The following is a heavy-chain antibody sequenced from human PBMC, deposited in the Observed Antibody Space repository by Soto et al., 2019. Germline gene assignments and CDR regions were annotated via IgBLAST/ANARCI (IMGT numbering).Heavy chain of an antibody. CDR1: DGSMSNYY. J-gene: IGHJ4*02. CDR3: ARLPDITGWPFDY. D-gene: IGHD3-10*01. V-gene: IGHV4-59*01. CDR2: IHYNGST. Sequence: QVQLQESGPGVVKPSETLSLTCTVSDGSMSNYYWTWIRQPPGKGLEWIGYIHYNGSTNYNPPLXXRXXMSVDTSKNQFSLKVNSVTAADTAIYYCARLPDITGWPFDYWGQGTLVTVSS.